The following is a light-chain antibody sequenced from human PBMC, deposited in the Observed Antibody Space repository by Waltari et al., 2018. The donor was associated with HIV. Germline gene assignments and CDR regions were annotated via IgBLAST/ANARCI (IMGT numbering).Light chain of an antibody. J-gene: IGKJ5*01. CDR1: QGISTY. CDR3: QQTYGTPD. Sequence: DIQMTQSPSSLSASVGDRVTIACLASQGISTYLNCYQHKPGRAPRRIIYATSSLESGVPSRFSGTGSGTDFSLTISNLQPEDFATYYCQQTYGTPDFGQGTRLDIK. V-gene: IGKV1-39*01. CDR2: ATS.